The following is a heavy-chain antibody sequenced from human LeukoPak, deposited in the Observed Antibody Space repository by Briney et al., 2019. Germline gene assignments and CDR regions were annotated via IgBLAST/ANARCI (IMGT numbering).Heavy chain of an antibody. CDR3: ARDNSVRGEAWWFNP. V-gene: IGHV1-46*01. CDR2: ISPSGGST. J-gene: IGHJ5*02. CDR1: GYTFTSNY. D-gene: IGHD2-21*01. Sequence: ASVKVSCKAFGYTFTSNYMHWVRQAPGQGPEWMGVISPSGGSTTYAQKFQGRVTLTRDMSTSTDYLELSSLRSEDTAMYYCARDNSVRGEAWWFNPWGQGTLVTVSS.